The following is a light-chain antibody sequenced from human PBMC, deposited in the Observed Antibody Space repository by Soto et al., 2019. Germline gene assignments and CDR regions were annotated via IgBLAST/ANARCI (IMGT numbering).Light chain of an antibody. CDR2: AAA. CDR3: QQYGASPPT. J-gene: IGKJ2*01. CDR1: QSVSSAF. Sequence: EIVLTQFPGTLSLSPGERATLSCRASQSVSSAFFAWYQQKPGQPLRLLIYAAASRATGIPDRFSGSGSATDFTLTISGLEPEDFAVYYCQQYGASPPTFGRGTK. V-gene: IGKV3-20*01.